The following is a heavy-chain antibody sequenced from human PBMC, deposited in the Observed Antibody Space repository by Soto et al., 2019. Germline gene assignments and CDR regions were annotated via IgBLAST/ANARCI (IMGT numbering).Heavy chain of an antibody. CDR1: GYSFTSYW. V-gene: IGHV5-51*01. D-gene: IGHD6-19*01. Sequence: GESLKISCKGSGYSFTSYWIGWVCQMPGKGLEWMGIIYPGDSDTSYSPSFQGQVTISADKSISTAYLQWTSLKASDTAMYYCAKTYSSGPPGNYYYYGMDVWGQGTTVTVSS. CDR2: IYPGDSDT. CDR3: AKTYSSGPPGNYYYYGMDV. J-gene: IGHJ6*02.